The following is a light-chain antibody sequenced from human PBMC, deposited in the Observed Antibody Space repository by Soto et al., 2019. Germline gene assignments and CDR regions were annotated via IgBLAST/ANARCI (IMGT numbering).Light chain of an antibody. CDR3: QQYNNWPRT. CDR2: GAS. CDR1: QSVSSN. J-gene: IGKJ1*01. Sequence: EIVMTQSPATLSVSPGERATLSCRASQSVSSNLAWYQQRPGQAPRPLIYGASTRATGIPARFRGSGSGTEFTLTVSSLQSEDFAVYYCQQYNNWPRTFGQGTKVDIK. V-gene: IGKV3D-15*01.